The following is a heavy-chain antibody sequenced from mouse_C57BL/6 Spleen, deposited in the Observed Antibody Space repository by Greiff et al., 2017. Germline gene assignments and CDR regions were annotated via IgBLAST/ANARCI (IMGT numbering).Heavy chain of an antibody. J-gene: IGHJ2*01. Sequence: EVQLVESGGGLVKPGGSLKLSCAASGFTFSSYAMSWVRQTPEKRLEWVATISDGGSYTYYPDNVKGRFTISRDKSKNNLYLQMSHLKSEDTAMYYCARVYYDYDVGYFDYWGQGTTLTVSS. D-gene: IGHD2-4*01. CDR2: ISDGGSYT. CDR1: GFTFSSYA. CDR3: ARVYYDYDVGYFDY. V-gene: IGHV5-4*01.